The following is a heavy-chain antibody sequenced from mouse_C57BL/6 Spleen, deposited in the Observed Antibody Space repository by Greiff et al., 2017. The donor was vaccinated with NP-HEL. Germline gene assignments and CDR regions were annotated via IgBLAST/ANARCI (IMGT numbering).Heavy chain of an antibody. CDR2: LYPGDGDT. D-gene: IGHD2-10*02. CDR1: GYAFSSSW. Sequence: QVQLQQSGPELVKPGASVKISCKASGYAFSSSWMNWVKQRPGKGLEWIGRLYPGDGDTNYNGKFKGKATLTADKSSSTAYMQLSSLTSEDSAVYFCAREGYGNYRYFDVWGTGTTVTVSS. CDR3: AREGYGNYRYFDV. J-gene: IGHJ1*03. V-gene: IGHV1-82*01.